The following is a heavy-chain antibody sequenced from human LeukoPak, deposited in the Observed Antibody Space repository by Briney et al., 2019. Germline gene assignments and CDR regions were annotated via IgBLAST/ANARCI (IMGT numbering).Heavy chain of an antibody. CDR1: GFTFNAYS. V-gene: IGHV3-21*01. J-gene: IGHJ6*02. D-gene: IGHD2-2*01. CDR2: ISSSSGYI. CDR3: ARDKGVVPAASYYGMDV. Sequence: GGSLRLSCAASGFTFNAYSMNWVRQAPGKGLEWVSSISSSSGYIYYADSVKGRFTISRDNAKNSLYLQMNSLRAEDTAVYYCARDKGVVPAASYYGMDVWGQGTTVTVSS.